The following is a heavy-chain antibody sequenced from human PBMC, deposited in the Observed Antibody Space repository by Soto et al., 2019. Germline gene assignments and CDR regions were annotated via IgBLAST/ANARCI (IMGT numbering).Heavy chain of an antibody. J-gene: IGHJ4*02. CDR3: VHHGGVPYYHDF. CDR2: IFYSGST. D-gene: IGHD2-8*01. Sequence: SETLSLTCAVSGVSLSSSSWWSWVRQPPGKTLEWLGEIFYSGSTKYNPSLNSRVTISADQSKNDFSLRLSSVTAADTAVYYCVHHGGVPYYHDFWGQGMLVTGSS. V-gene: IGHV4-4*02. CDR1: GVSLSSSSW.